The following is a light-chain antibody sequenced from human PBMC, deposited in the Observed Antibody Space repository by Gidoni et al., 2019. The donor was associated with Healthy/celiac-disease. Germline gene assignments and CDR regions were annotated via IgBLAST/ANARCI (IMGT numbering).Light chain of an antibody. CDR1: KLGDKY. V-gene: IGLV3-1*01. J-gene: IGLJ2*01. Sequence: SYELTQPPSVSVSPGQTASITCSGDKLGDKYACWYQQKPDQSPVLVIYQDSKRPSGIPSRFSGSNSGYSATLTTSGTQAIDDSDYYCQTWDSILLFGGGTKLTVL. CDR2: QDS. CDR3: QTWDSILL.